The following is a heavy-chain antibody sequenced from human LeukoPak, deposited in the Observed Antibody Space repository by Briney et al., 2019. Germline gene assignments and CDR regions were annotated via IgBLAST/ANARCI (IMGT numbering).Heavy chain of an antibody. J-gene: IGHJ4*02. Sequence: PGGSLRLSCAASGFTFSSYGMHWVRQAPGKGLEWVAFIRYDGSNKYYADSVKGRFTISRDNSKNALYLQMNSLRAEDTAVYYCAKDYDFWSGYYYGPLGYWGQGTLVTVSS. CDR3: AKDYDFWSGYYYGPLGY. CDR1: GFTFSSYG. V-gene: IGHV3-30*02. D-gene: IGHD3-3*01. CDR2: IRYDGSNK.